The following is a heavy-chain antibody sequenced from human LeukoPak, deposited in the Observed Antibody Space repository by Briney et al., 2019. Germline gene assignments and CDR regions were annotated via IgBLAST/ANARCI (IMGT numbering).Heavy chain of an antibody. V-gene: IGHV4-39*07. D-gene: IGHD6-13*01. CDR3: ARDLAAAGTGPGDYYYYGMDV. J-gene: IGHJ6*02. CDR2: IYYSGST. Sequence: PSETLSLTCTVSGGSISSSSYYWGWIRQPPGKGLEWIGSIYYSGSTYYNPSLKSRVTISVDTSKNQFSLKLSSVTAADTAVYYCARDLAAAGTGPGDYYYYGMDVWGQGTTVTVSS. CDR1: GGSISSSSYY.